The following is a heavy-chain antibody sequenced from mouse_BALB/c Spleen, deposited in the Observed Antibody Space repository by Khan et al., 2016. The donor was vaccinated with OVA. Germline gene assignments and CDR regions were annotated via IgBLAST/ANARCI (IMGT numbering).Heavy chain of an antibody. J-gene: IGHJ1*01. V-gene: IGHV3-6*02. D-gene: IGHD1-1*01. CDR1: GYSITSGYY. CDR3: ARDYYGTSWYFDV. CDR2: IRYDGSN. Sequence: VQLQQSGPGLVKPSQSLSLTCSVTGYSITSGYYWNWIRQFPGNKLEWMDYIRYDGSNNYNPSLKNRISITRDTSKNQFFLKLNSVTTEDPATYYCARDYYGTSWYFDVWGAGTTVTVSS.